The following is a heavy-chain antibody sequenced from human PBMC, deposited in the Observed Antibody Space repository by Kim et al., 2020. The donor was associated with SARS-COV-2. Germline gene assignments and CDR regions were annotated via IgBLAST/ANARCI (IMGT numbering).Heavy chain of an antibody. V-gene: IGHV3-7*01. CDR1: GFTFSSYW. CDR2: IKQDGSEK. CDR3: IGVVDHYYYGMDV. D-gene: IGHD2-8*01. Sequence: GGSLRLSCAASGFTFSSYWMSWVRQAPGKGLEWVANIKQDGSEKYYVDSVKGRFTISRDNAKNSLYLQMNSLRAEDTAVYYCIGVVDHYYYGMDVWGQGTTVTVSS. J-gene: IGHJ6*02.